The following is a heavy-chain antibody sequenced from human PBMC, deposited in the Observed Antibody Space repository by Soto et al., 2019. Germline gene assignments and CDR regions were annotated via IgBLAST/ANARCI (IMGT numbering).Heavy chain of an antibody. CDR1: GFTFSSYE. CDR2: ISSSGSTV. J-gene: IGHJ6*02. V-gene: IGHV3-48*03. CDR3: AKGKESTADDYYYALDV. Sequence: GGSLRLSCAASGFTFSSYEMNWVRQAPGKGLEWVSYISSSGSTVYYADSVKGRFTISRDNTQNSLYLQMNSLGAEDTAVYYCAKGKESTADDYYYALDVWGQGTTVTVSS. D-gene: IGHD5-12*01.